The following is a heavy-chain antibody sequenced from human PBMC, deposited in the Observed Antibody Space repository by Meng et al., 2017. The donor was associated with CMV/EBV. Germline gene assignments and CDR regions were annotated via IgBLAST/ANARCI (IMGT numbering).Heavy chain of an antibody. CDR2: IYTSGST. J-gene: IGHJ5*02. Sequence: VQLLESVPGLVKPSETLSLTCTVSGGSISSYYWSWIRQPAGKGLEWIGRIYTSGSTNYNPSLKSRVTMSVDTSKNQFSLKLSSVTAADTAVYYCAREIVVVPAAIDNWFDPWGQGTLVTVSS. CDR1: GGSISSYY. D-gene: IGHD2-2*02. V-gene: IGHV4-4*07. CDR3: AREIVVVPAAIDNWFDP.